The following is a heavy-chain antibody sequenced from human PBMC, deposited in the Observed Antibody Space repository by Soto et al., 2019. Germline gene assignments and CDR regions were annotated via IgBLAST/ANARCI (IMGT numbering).Heavy chain of an antibody. D-gene: IGHD1-26*01. CDR2: FSGTTSST. CDR3: AKGQKWELPFDY. V-gene: IGHV3-23*01. Sequence: GGSLRLSCAASGFILSSYAMSWVRQAPGKGLEWVSAFSGTTSSTYYADSVKGRFTISRDNSKNTLYLQMNSLKAEDTAVYYCAKGQKWELPFDYWGQGTQVTVSS. CDR1: GFILSSYA. J-gene: IGHJ4*02.